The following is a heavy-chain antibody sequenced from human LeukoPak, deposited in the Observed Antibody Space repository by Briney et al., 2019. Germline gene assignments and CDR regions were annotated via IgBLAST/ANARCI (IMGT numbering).Heavy chain of an antibody. D-gene: IGHD3-22*01. J-gene: IGHJ6*03. CDR1: GFTFDDYA. CDR2: ISWNSGSI. V-gene: IGHV3-9*01. CDR3: AKDRSGWYYYMDV. Sequence: GRSLRLSCAASGFTFDDYAMHWVRQAPGKGLEWVSGISWNSGSIGYADSVKGRFTISRDNAKNSLYLQMNSLRAEDTALYYCAKDRSGWYYYMDVWAKGPRSPSP.